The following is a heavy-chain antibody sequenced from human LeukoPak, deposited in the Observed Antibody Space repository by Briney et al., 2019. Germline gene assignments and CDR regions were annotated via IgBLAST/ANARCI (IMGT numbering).Heavy chain of an antibody. CDR1: GFPFSSYS. D-gene: IGHD3-22*01. CDR3: AKVSGRAGYYYDSSGYSPFDY. CDR2: ISGSGGST. J-gene: IGHJ4*02. Sequence: GGSLRLSCAASGFPFSSYSMNWVRQAPGKGLEWVSAISGSGGSTYYADSVKGRFTISRDNSKNTLYLQMNSLRAEDTAVYYCAKVSGRAGYYYDSSGYSPFDYWGQGTLVTVSS. V-gene: IGHV3-23*01.